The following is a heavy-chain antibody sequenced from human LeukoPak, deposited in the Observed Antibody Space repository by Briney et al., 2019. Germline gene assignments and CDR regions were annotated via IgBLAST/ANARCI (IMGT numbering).Heavy chain of an antibody. D-gene: IGHD2-15*01. CDR3: AKDAPPCSGGSCYSGYYFYGMDV. Sequence: SGGSLRLSCAASGFTFSSYAMSWVRQAPGKGLEWVSAISGSGGSTYYADSVKGRFTISRDNSKNTLYLQMNSLRAEDTAVFYCAKDAPPCSGGSCYSGYYFYGMDVWGKGTTVTVSS. J-gene: IGHJ6*04. V-gene: IGHV3-23*01. CDR1: GFTFSSYA. CDR2: ISGSGGST.